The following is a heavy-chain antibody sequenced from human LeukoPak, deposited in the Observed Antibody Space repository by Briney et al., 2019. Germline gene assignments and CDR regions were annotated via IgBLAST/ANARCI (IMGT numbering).Heavy chain of an antibody. V-gene: IGHV4-34*01. D-gene: IGHD1-26*01. CDR1: GGSFSGYQ. CDR3: ARHLSGGTYPLDY. CDR2: INHSGTS. J-gene: IGHJ4*02. Sequence: PSETLSLTCAVYGGSFSGYQWGWIRQPPGKGLEWIGEINHSGTSKYNPSLKSRLTILVDTSKNQFSLKLSSVTAADTAVYYCARHLSGGTYPLDYWGQGTLVTVSS.